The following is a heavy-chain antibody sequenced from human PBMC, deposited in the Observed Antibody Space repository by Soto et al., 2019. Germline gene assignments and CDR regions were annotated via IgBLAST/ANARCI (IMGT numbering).Heavy chain of an antibody. CDR1: GFTFSDYA. J-gene: IGHJ4*02. Sequence: QVQFVESGGGVVQPGMSLSLSCAASGFTFSDYAMDWVRPAPGKGLEWVALTSHDERKISYADSVKGRFTISRGNSETTLYLQMYSLSAKDTAVDYCERGRYSNGWYYYDYWGQGTLVTVSS. V-gene: IGHV3-33*01. D-gene: IGHD6-19*01. CDR2: TSHDERKI. CDR3: ERGRYSNGWYYYDY.